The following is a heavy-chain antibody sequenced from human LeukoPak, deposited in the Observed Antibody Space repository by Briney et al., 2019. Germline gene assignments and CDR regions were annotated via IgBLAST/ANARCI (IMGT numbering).Heavy chain of an antibody. V-gene: IGHV1-24*01. J-gene: IGHJ4*02. CDR3: AKVMWEATY. D-gene: IGHD1-26*01. CDR1: GYTLTELS. CDR2: FDPEDGET. Sequence: EASVTVSCKVSGYTLTELSMHWVRQAPGEGLEWMGGFDPEDGETIYAQKFQGRVTMTEDTSTDTAYMELSSLRSEDTAVYYCAKVMWEATYWGQGTLVTVSS.